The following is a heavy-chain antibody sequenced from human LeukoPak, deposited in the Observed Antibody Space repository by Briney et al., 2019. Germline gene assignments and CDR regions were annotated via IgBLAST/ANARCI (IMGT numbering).Heavy chain of an antibody. J-gene: IGHJ4*02. CDR1: GYTFTSYY. D-gene: IGHD3-22*01. CDR2: INPSGGST. CDR3: ARADYYDSSGPN. V-gene: IGHV1-46*01. Sequence: ASVKVSCKASGYTFTSYYMHWVRQAPGQGLEWMGTINPSGGSTTYAQKFQGRVTMTRDTSTGTVYMELSSLRSVDTAVYYCARADYYDSSGPNWGQGTLVTVSS.